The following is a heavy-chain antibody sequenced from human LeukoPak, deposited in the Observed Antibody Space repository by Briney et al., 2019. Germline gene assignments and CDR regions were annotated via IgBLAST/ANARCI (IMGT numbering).Heavy chain of an antibody. CDR2: IYSGGST. V-gene: IGHV3-53*01. CDR3: ARVQLERLSDP. J-gene: IGHJ5*02. CDR1: GFTVSSNY. Sequence: PGGSLRLSCAASGFTVSSNYMSWVRQAPGKGLEWVSVIYSGGSTYYADSVKGRFTISRDNSKNTLYLQMNSLRAEDTAVYYCARVQLERLSDPWGQGTLVTVSS. D-gene: IGHD1-1*01.